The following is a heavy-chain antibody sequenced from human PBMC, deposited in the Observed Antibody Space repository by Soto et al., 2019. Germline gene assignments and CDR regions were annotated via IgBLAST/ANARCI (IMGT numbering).Heavy chain of an antibody. Sequence: PGGSLRLSCAASGFPFSSYGMHWVRQAPGKGLEWVAVISYDGSSKYYADSVKGRFTISRDNSKNTLYLQMNSLRAEDTAVYYCAKDVAALDYYYYYGMDVWGQGTTVTVSS. CDR3: AKDVAALDYYYYYGMDV. CDR2: ISYDGSSK. CDR1: GFPFSSYG. J-gene: IGHJ6*02. V-gene: IGHV3-30*18. D-gene: IGHD6-6*01.